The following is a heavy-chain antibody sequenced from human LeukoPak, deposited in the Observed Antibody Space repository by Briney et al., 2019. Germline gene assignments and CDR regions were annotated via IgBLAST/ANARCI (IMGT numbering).Heavy chain of an antibody. CDR3: ASLNLPDSSGYYDD. V-gene: IGHV1-2*02. D-gene: IGHD3-22*01. J-gene: IGHJ4*02. CDR2: INPNSGGT. CDR1: GYTFTGHY. Sequence: GASVKVSCKASGYTFTGHYMHWVRQAPGQGIEWMGWINPNSGGTNYAQKFQGRVTMTRDTSISTAYMELSRLRSDDSAVYYCASLNLPDSSGYYDDWGQGTLVTVSS.